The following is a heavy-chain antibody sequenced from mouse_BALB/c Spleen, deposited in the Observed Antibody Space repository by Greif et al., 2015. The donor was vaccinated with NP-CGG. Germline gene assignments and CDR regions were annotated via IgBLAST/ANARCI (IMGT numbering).Heavy chain of an antibody. CDR1: GFTFSSYA. Sequence: DVHLVESGGGLVKPGGSLKLSCAASGFTFSSYAMSWVRQTPEKRLEWVATISSGGSYTYYPDSVKGRFTISRDNAKNTLYLQMSSLRSEDTAMYYCARTGINWDYWGQGTTLTVSS. V-gene: IGHV5-9-3*01. CDR2: ISSGGSYT. J-gene: IGHJ2*01. CDR3: ARTGINWDY. D-gene: IGHD4-1*02.